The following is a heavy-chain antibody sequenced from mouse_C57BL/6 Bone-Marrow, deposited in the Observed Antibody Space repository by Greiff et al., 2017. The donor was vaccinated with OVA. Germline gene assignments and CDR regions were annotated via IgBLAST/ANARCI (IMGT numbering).Heavy chain of an antibody. Sequence: EVQLQQSGPELVKPGASVKISCKASGYTFTDYYMNWVKQSHGKSLEWIGDINPNNGGTSYNQKFKGKATLTVDKSSSTAYMELRSLTSEDSAVYYCARAYYYGSGAMDYWGQGTSVTVSS. CDR2: INPNNGGT. J-gene: IGHJ4*01. V-gene: IGHV1-26*01. CDR1: GYTFTDYY. D-gene: IGHD1-1*01. CDR3: ARAYYYGSGAMDY.